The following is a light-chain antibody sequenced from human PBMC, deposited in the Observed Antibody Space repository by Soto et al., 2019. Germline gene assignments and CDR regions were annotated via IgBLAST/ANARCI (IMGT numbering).Light chain of an antibody. Sequence: QSVLTQPASVSGSPGQSITISCTGTSSDIGKYNYVFWFQQYPAKAPKLIIFEVSTRPSGVSNRFSGSKSGNTASLTISVLQAEDEADYYYSSYTDRNNSPVVFGAGTKVTVL. CDR1: SSDIGKYNY. V-gene: IGLV2-14*01. CDR2: EVS. CDR3: SSYTDRNNSPVV. J-gene: IGLJ2*01.